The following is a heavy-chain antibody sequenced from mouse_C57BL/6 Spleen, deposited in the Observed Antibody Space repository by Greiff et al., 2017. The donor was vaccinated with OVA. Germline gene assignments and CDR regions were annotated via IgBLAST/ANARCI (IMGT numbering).Heavy chain of an antibody. CDR1: GFTFSDYG. D-gene: IGHD2-3*01. V-gene: IGHV5-17*01. CDR2: ISSGSSTI. J-gene: IGHJ3*01. CDR3: ANDLSQGFAY. Sequence: EVKLVESGGGLVKPGGSLKLSCAASGFTFSDYGMHWVRQAPEKGLEWVAYISSGSSTIYYADTVEGRFTISRDNAKNTLFPQMTSLRSEDTAMYYCANDLSQGFAYWGQGTLVTVSA.